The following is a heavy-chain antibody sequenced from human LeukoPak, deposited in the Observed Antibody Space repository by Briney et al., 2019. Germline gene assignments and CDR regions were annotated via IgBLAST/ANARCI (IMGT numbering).Heavy chain of an antibody. Sequence: GGSLRLSCAASGFTVSSNYMRWVRQAPGKGLEWVSVIYSGGSTYYADSVKGRFTISRDNSKNTLYLQMNSLRAEDTAVYYCARDELGGYSYGPARLGYWGQGTLVTVSS. CDR1: GFTVSSNY. D-gene: IGHD5-18*01. CDR3: ARDELGGYSYGPARLGY. V-gene: IGHV3-66*01. J-gene: IGHJ4*02. CDR2: IYSGGST.